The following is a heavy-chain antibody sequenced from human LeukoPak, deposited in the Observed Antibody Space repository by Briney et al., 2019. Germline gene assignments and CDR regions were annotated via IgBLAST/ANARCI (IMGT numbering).Heavy chain of an antibody. V-gene: IGHV3-7*01. CDR3: ARDHLYCSSTSCAAVDY. Sequence: GGSLRLSCAASGFTFSTYWMTWVRQAPGKGLEWVANINQDGNKNYYLDSVKGRFTISRDNSKNTLYLQMNNLRAEDTAVYYCARDHLYCSSTSCAAVDYWGQGTLVTVSS. CDR2: INQDGNKN. CDR1: GFTFSTYW. J-gene: IGHJ4*02. D-gene: IGHD2-2*01.